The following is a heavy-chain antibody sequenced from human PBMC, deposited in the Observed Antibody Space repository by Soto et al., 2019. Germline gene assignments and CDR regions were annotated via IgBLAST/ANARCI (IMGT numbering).Heavy chain of an antibody. V-gene: IGHV1-18*01. Sequence: ASVKVSCKASGYTFTSYGISWVRQAPGQGLEWMGWISAYNGSTNYAQKLQGRVTMTTDTSTSTAYMELRSLRSDDTAVYYCARDIVLMVYAIPGRSDAFDIRGQGTRVTVSS. D-gene: IGHD2-8*01. J-gene: IGHJ3*02. CDR1: GYTFTSYG. CDR3: ARDIVLMVYAIPGRSDAFDI. CDR2: ISAYNGST.